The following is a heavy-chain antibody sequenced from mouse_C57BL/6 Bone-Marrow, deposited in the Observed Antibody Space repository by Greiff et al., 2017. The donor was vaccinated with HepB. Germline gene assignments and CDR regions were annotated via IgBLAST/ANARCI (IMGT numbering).Heavy chain of an antibody. D-gene: IGHD2-2*01. V-gene: IGHV1-53*01. CDR1: GYTFTSYW. Sequence: VQLQQPGTELVKPGASVKLSCKASGYTFTSYWMHWVKQRPGQGLEWIGNINPSNGGTNYNEKFKSKATLTVDKSSSPAYMQLSSLTSEDSAVYYCARGQIYYGYDAGAMDYWGQGTSVTVSS. CDR3: ARGQIYYGYDAGAMDY. CDR2: INPSNGGT. J-gene: IGHJ4*01.